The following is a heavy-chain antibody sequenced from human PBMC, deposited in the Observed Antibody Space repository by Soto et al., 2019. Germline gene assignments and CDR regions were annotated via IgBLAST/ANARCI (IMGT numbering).Heavy chain of an antibody. CDR2: INNGGSS. Sequence: SETLSLTCAVYGGSFSGYYWSWIRQPPGKGLEWIGEINNGGSSNYNPSLKSRGSMSVGTSNNQFSLKLTSVTAANTAVYYCARGRGDGYNQNWYFDLWGRGTLVTVSS. D-gene: IGHD3-10*01. CDR1: GGSFSGYY. J-gene: IGHJ2*01. V-gene: IGHV4-34*01. CDR3: ARGRGDGYNQNWYFDL.